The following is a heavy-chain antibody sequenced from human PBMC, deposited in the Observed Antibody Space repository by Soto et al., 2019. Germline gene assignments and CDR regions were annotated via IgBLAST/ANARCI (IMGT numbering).Heavy chain of an antibody. V-gene: IGHV1-46*01. Sequence: RASVKVSCKASGNSFTTYYMHWVRQAPGQGLEWMGIINPSGGRTTYAQKFQGRVTMTRDTSTSTFHMELSSLTSEDTAVYYCAGLYHYDGSGYYDYWGQGTLVTVSS. J-gene: IGHJ4*02. CDR3: AGLYHYDGSGYYDY. D-gene: IGHD3-22*01. CDR1: GNSFTTYY. CDR2: INPSGGRT.